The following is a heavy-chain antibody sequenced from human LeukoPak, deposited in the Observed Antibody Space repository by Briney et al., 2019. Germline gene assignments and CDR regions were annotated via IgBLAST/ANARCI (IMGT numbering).Heavy chain of an antibody. CDR1: GGSISSYY. CDR3: ARKKRGYGYNWLDP. J-gene: IGHJ5*02. V-gene: IGHV4-34*01. D-gene: IGHD5-18*01. Sequence: SSETLSLTCTVSGGSISSYYWSWIRQPPGKGLEWIAEITDTGSSNYNPSLKSRVTISVDTSKNQVSLKLISVTAADTAVYYCARKKRGYGYNWLDPWGQGTLVTVSS. CDR2: ITDTGSS.